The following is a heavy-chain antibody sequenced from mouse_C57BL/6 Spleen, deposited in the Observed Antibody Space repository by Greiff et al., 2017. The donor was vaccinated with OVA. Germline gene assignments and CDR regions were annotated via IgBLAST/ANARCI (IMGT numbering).Heavy chain of an antibody. J-gene: IGHJ4*01. V-gene: IGHV1-26*01. CDR3: ARREYYYGSSLYAMDY. Sequence: EVQLQQSGPELVKPGASVKISCKASGYTFTDYYMNWVKQSHGKSLEWIGDINPNNGGTSYNQKFKGKATLTVDKSSSTAYMELRSLTSEDSAVYYCARREYYYGSSLYAMDYWGQGTSVTVSS. D-gene: IGHD1-1*01. CDR2: INPNNGGT. CDR1: GYTFTDYY.